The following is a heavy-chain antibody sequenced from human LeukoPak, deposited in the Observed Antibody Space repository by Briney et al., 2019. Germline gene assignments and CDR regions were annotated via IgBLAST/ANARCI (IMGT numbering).Heavy chain of an antibody. J-gene: IGHJ4*02. CDR3: ARSNPWTGYYYFDY. Sequence: PSETLSLTCTVSGGSISSYYWSWIRQPAGKGLEWIGRIYTSGSTNYNPSLKSRVTISVDTSKNQFSLKLSSVTAADTAVYYCARSNPWTGYYYFDYWGQGTLVTVSS. D-gene: IGHD3/OR15-3a*01. CDR2: IYTSGST. V-gene: IGHV4-4*07. CDR1: GGSISSYY.